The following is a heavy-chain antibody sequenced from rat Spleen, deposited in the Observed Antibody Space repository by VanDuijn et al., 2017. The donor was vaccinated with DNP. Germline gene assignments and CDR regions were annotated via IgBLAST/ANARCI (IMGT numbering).Heavy chain of an antibody. Sequence: EVQLVESGGGLMQPGRSPKLSCSVSGFTFSDHNMAWVRQAPKKGLEWVATIIYDGRRTYYRDSVKGRFTISRENGKNTLYLQMNSLRSEDTATYYCAKQGYPGIIGDYSDYWGQGVMVTVSS. CDR2: IIYDGRRT. CDR3: AKQGYPGIIGDYSDY. CDR1: GFTFSDHN. D-gene: IGHD1-4*01. J-gene: IGHJ2*01. V-gene: IGHV5S10*01.